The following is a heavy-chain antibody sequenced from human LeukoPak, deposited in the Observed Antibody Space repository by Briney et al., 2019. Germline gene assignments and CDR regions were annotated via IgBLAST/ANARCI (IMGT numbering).Heavy chain of an antibody. D-gene: IGHD2-15*01. CDR1: GFTFDDYG. Sequence: GGSLRLSCAASGFTFDDYGMSWVRQAPGEGLEWVSGINWNGGSTGYADSVKGRFTISRDNAKNSLYLQMNSLRAEDTALYHCARIAEGRRDIVVVVAADWFDPWGQGTLVTVSS. CDR3: ARIAEGRRDIVVVVAADWFDP. J-gene: IGHJ5*02. CDR2: INWNGGST. V-gene: IGHV3-20*01.